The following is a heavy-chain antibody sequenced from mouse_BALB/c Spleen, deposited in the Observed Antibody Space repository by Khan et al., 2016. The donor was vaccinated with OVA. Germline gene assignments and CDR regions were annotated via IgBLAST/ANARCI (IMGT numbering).Heavy chain of an antibody. J-gene: IGHJ2*01. D-gene: IGHD2-14*01. Sequence: VRLQQSGAELGRPGSSVKLSCKTSGNIFTSYGIKWVKQRPGQGLEWIGYIYPGNGYTEYSEKFQGKATLTSDTSSNTAYMQLRSLTSEDSAIYFGTTAYYRYYFDYWGQGTTLTVSS. CDR1: GNIFTSYG. CDR3: TTAYYRYYFDY. CDR2: IYPGNGYT. V-gene: IGHV1S134*01.